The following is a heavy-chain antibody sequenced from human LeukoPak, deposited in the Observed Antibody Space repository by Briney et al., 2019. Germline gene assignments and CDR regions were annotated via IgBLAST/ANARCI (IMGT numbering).Heavy chain of an antibody. CDR3: AKDGLYSSGWYGDYFVY. V-gene: IGHV3-23*01. CDR2: ISGSGGST. D-gene: IGHD6-19*01. CDR1: GFTFSSYA. J-gene: IGHJ4*02. Sequence: GGSLRLSCAASGFTFSSYAMSWVRQAPGKGLEWVSAISGSGGSTYYADSVKGRFTISRDNSKNTLYLQMNSLRAEDTAVYYCAKDGLYSSGWYGDYFVYWGQGTLVTVSS.